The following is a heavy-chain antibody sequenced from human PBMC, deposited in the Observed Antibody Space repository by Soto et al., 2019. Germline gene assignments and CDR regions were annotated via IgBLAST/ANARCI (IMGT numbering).Heavy chain of an antibody. D-gene: IGHD1-26*01. J-gene: IGHJ4*02. CDR2: IYYNGST. V-gene: IGHV4-31*03. CDR1: GVFISSGAYY. Sequence: SETLSLTCTVSGVFISSGAYYWSWIRQHPGKGLQWIGNIYYNGSTNYNPSLESRITISLDTSKNQFSLKLTSVTAADTAVYFCARYSFSGGWSKFDYWGQGTLVTVSS. CDR3: ARYSFSGGWSKFDY.